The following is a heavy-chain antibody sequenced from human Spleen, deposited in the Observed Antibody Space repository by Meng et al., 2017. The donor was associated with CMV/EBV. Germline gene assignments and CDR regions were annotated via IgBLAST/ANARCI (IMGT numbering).Heavy chain of an antibody. CDR1: GYTFIGYY. J-gene: IGHJ6*02. Sequence: ASVKVSCKASGYTFIGYYIHWVRQAPGQGLEWMGWINPNSGGTNYAQNFQGRVTMTRDTSISTAYMELSRLRSDDTAMYYCARDTQAVHYYDMDVWGQGTTVTVS. CDR3: ARDTQAVHYYDMDV. V-gene: IGHV1-2*02. CDR2: INPNSGGT. D-gene: IGHD2-15*01.